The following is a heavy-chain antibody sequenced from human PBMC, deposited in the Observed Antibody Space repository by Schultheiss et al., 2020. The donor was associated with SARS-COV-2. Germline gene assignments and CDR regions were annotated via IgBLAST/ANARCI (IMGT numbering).Heavy chain of an antibody. V-gene: IGHV3-21*04. D-gene: IGHD2-2*01. CDR3: AKVQSVGIVVVPAAGEDIVVVPAAISWGAFGI. CDR2: ISSSSSYI. CDR1: GFTFSSYS. J-gene: IGHJ3*02. Sequence: GESLKISCAASGFTFSSYSMNWVRQAPGKGLEWVSSISSSSSYIYYADSVKGRFTISRDNSKNTLYLQMNSLRAEDTAVYYCAKVQSVGIVVVPAAGEDIVVVPAAISWGAFGIWGQGTMVTVSS.